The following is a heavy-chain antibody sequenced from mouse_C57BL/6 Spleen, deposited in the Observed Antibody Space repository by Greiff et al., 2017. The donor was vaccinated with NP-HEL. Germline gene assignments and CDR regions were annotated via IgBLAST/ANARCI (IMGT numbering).Heavy chain of an antibody. Sequence: VQLQQSGAELVRPGASVTLSCKASGYTFTDYEMHWVKQTPVHGLEWIGAIDPETGGTAYNQKFKGKAILTADKSSSTAYMELRSLTSEDSAVYYWTRRIATVVATDAMDYWGQGTSVTVSS. D-gene: IGHD1-1*01. CDR1: GYTFTDYE. CDR3: TRRIATVVATDAMDY. CDR2: IDPETGGT. V-gene: IGHV1-15*01. J-gene: IGHJ4*01.